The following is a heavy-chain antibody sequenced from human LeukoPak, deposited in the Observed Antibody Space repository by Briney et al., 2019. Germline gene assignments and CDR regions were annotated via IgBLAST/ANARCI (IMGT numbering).Heavy chain of an antibody. CDR1: GFTFSSYG. CDR3: AKELKRYKAFDI. V-gene: IGHV3-33*06. Sequence: GGSLRLSCAASGFTFSSYGMHWVRQAPGEGLEWVAVIWYDGSNKYYADSVKGRFTISRDNSKNTLYLQMNSLRAEDTAVYYCAKELKRYKAFDIWGQGTMVTVSS. CDR2: IWYDGSNK. J-gene: IGHJ3*02. D-gene: IGHD1-14*01.